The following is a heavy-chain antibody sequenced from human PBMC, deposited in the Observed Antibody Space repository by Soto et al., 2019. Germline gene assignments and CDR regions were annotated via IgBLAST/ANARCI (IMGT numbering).Heavy chain of an antibody. D-gene: IGHD6-13*01. V-gene: IGHV5-51*01. CDR2: IYPGDFDT. J-gene: IGHJ4*02. Sequence: GESLKISCKGSGYSFATYWIGWVRQMPGKGLEWMGIIYPGDFDTRYSPSFQGQVTISVDKSISTAYLQWSSLKASDTAMYYCARTTWKLVGPYYFDYWGQGTLVTVSS. CDR3: ARTTWKLVGPYYFDY. CDR1: GYSFATYW.